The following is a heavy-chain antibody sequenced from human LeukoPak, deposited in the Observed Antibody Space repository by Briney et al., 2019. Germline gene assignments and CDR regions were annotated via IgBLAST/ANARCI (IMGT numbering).Heavy chain of an antibody. CDR1: GFTFYSYA. D-gene: IGHD5-18*01. Sequence: GGSLRLSCAASGFTFYSYAMNWVRQAPGKGLEWVSSITTSSSYIYYADSVKGRFTISRDNAKNSLYLQMDSLRAEDTAVYYCARVDTARYFDYWGQGTLVTVSS. CDR2: ITTSSSYI. V-gene: IGHV3-21*01. CDR3: ARVDTARYFDY. J-gene: IGHJ4*02.